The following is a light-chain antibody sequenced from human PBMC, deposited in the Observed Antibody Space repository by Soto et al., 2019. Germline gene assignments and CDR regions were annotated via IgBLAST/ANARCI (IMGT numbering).Light chain of an antibody. CDR3: QQYGSSPWT. CDR1: QSVNNDY. V-gene: IGKV3-20*01. Sequence: EIVLTRSPGTLSLSPGERAALSCRASQSVNNDYLAWYHQKPGRAPRLVIYGASKRATGIPDRFSGSGSGTDFTLTISRLEPEDFAVYYCQQYGSSPWTFGQGTNVEIK. CDR2: GAS. J-gene: IGKJ1*01.